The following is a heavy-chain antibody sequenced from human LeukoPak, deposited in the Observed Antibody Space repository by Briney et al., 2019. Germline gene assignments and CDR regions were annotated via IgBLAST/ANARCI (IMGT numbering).Heavy chain of an antibody. Sequence: ASVKVSCKASGYIFSNYYIHWMRQAPGQGLEWMGWISPHSGGTIYAPAFQDRVTMTRDTSISTVYMDLVRLTSDDTAVYYCARTGYSDDYDYWGPGTLVTVSS. J-gene: IGHJ4*02. CDR1: GYIFSNYY. V-gene: IGHV1-2*02. CDR3: ARTGYSDDYDY. D-gene: IGHD5-18*01. CDR2: ISPHSGGT.